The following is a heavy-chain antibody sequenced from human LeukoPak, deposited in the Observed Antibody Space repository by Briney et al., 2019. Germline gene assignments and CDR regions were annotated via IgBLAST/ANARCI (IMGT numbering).Heavy chain of an antibody. CDR1: GYTLTELS. CDR2: INPNSGGT. Sequence: ASVKVSCKVSGYTLTELSMHWVRQAPGQGLEWMGWINPNSGGTNYAQKFQGRVTMTRDTSISTAYMELSRLRSDDTAVYYCARDERAYCGGDCYHYYYYYMDVWGKGTTVTVSS. CDR3: ARDERAYCGGDCYHYYYYYMDV. J-gene: IGHJ6*03. V-gene: IGHV1-2*02. D-gene: IGHD2-21*02.